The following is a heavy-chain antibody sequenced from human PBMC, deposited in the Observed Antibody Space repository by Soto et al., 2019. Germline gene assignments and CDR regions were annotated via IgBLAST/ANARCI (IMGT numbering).Heavy chain of an antibody. CDR3: AKDHSYGSGTSYGNNWFDP. CDR2: IWFDGSNK. D-gene: IGHD3-10*01. Sequence: QVQLVESGGGVVQPGRSLRLSCAASGFTFSNYGMQWVRQAPGKGLEWVAVIWFDGSNKYYADSVKGRFTISRDNSKNTLYLQMDNLRAEDTAVYYCAKDHSYGSGTSYGNNWFDPWGQGTLVTVSS. CDR1: GFTFSNYG. V-gene: IGHV3-33*06. J-gene: IGHJ5*02.